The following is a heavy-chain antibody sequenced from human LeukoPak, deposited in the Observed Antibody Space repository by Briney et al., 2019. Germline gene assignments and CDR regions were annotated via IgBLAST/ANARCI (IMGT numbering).Heavy chain of an antibody. CDR3: ARDDYGGLDY. D-gene: IGHD4-23*01. J-gene: IGHJ4*02. CDR2: IGSSGSTV. V-gene: IGHV3-48*03. Sequence: PGGSLRLSCAASGFTFSAYEMNWVRQAPGKGLEWASYIGSSGSTVYYADSVKGRFTISRDNAKNSLYLQMNSLRAEDTAVYYCARDDYGGLDYWGQGTLVTVSS. CDR1: GFTFSAYE.